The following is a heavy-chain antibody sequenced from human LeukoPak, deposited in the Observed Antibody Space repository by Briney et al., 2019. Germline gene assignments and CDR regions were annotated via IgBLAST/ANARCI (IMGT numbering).Heavy chain of an antibody. CDR1: GFTFSSYS. Sequence: GGSLRLSCAASGFTFSSYSMNWVRQAPGKGLEWVSSISSSSSYIYYADSVKGRFTISRDNAKNSLYLQMNSLRAEDTAVYYCAREGYCTGGVCYIVGEQDAFDIWGQGTMVTVSS. D-gene: IGHD2-8*02. J-gene: IGHJ3*02. CDR2: ISSSSSYI. CDR3: AREGYCTGGVCYIVGEQDAFDI. V-gene: IGHV3-21*01.